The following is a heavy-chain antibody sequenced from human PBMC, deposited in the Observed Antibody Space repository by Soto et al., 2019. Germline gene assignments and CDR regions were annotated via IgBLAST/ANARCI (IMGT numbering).Heavy chain of an antibody. CDR3: AKLTYPSDSTGYYYERVSGWIDS. J-gene: IGHJ5*01. V-gene: IGHV3-23*01. CDR2: ISASGGTA. Sequence: EVQLLESGGGLIQPGGSLRLSCAASGFTFSSYAMSWVRQAPGKGLEWVSGISASGGTANLADSVEGRCTISRDNSKSTLYLQMNSLRAEDTAVYYCAKLTYPSDSTGYYYERVSGWIDSWGQGPLVTVSS. CDR1: GFTFSSYA. D-gene: IGHD3-22*01.